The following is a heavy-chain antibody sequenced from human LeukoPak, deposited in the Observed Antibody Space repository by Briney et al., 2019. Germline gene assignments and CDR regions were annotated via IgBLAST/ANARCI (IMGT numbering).Heavy chain of an antibody. CDR1: GGSISSYY. J-gene: IGHJ3*02. CDR2: IYYSGTT. Sequence: KTSETLSLTCTVSGGSISSYYWSWIRQPPGKGLEWIGYIYYSGTTNHNPSLKSRVTISLDTSKNQFSLKLSSVTAADTAVYYCAKASYSSSSYRGTFDIWGQGTMVTVSS. D-gene: IGHD6-13*01. CDR3: AKASYSSSSYRGTFDI. V-gene: IGHV4-59*01.